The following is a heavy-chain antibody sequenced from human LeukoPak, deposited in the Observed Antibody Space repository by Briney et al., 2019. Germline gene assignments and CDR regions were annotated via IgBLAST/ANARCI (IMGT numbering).Heavy chain of an antibody. Sequence: PSETLSLTCAVSGGSISSSNWWSWVRQLPGKGLEWIGEIYHSGSTNYNPSLKSRVTISVDKSKNQFSLKLSSVTAADTAVYYCARNDDSSGYLYYFDYWGQGTLVTVSS. CDR3: ARNDDSSGYLYYFDY. J-gene: IGHJ4*02. CDR2: IYHSGST. CDR1: GGSISSSNW. D-gene: IGHD3-22*01. V-gene: IGHV4-4*02.